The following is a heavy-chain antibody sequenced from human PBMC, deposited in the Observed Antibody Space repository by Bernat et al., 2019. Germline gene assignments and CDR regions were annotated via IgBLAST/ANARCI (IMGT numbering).Heavy chain of an antibody. Sequence: EVQLVESGGVVVQPGGSLRLSCAASGFTFDDYAMHWVRQAPGKGLEWVSLISWDGGSTYYADSVKGRFTISRDNSKNSLYLQMNSLRAEDTALYYCAKDKQEGYGSGRPYYYYYYMDVWGKGTTVTVSS. CDR2: ISWDGGST. J-gene: IGHJ6*03. V-gene: IGHV3-43D*04. CDR1: GFTFDDYA. D-gene: IGHD3-10*01. CDR3: AKDKQEGYGSGRPYYYYYYMDV.